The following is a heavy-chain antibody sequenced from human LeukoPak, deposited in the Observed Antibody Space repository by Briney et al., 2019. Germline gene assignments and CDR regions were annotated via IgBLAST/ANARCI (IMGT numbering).Heavy chain of an antibody. CDR3: AKGFDSSGWVGYFDY. D-gene: IGHD6-19*01. CDR2: ISYDGSNK. V-gene: IGHV3-30*18. CDR1: GFTFSSYG. Sequence: GGSLRLSCAASGFTFSSYGMHWVRQAPGKGLEWVAVISYDGSNKYYADSVKGRFTISRDNSKNTLYLQMNSLRAEDTAVYYCAKGFDSSGWVGYFDYWGQGTLVTVSS. J-gene: IGHJ4*02.